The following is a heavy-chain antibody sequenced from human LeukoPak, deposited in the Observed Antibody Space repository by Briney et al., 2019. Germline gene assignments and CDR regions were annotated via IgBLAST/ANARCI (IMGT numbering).Heavy chain of an antibody. Sequence: PGGSLRLSCAASGFTFSSYAMSWVRQAPGKGLEWVSAISGSGGSTYYADSVKGRFTISRDNSKNTLYLQMNSLRAEDTAVYYCAKDWGYCSSTSCYEIDYWGQGTLVTVSS. J-gene: IGHJ4*02. CDR3: AKDWGYCSSTSCYEIDY. D-gene: IGHD2-2*01. V-gene: IGHV3-23*01. CDR1: GFTFSSYA. CDR2: ISGSGGST.